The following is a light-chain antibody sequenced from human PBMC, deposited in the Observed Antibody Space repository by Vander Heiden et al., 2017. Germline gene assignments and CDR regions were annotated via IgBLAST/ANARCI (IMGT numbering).Light chain of an antibody. CDR3: CAYAGSHTVL. CDR2: EGT. CDR1: NIDVGIYNL. Sequence: QSALTQPASVSGSPGQPIIVSCPGTNIDVGIYNLVSWYQQHPGKAPKLMIYEGTKRPAGVSNRFSGSKSGNTASLTISGLQAEDEADYYCCAYAGSHTVLFGGGTKLTVL. V-gene: IGLV2-23*01. J-gene: IGLJ2*01.